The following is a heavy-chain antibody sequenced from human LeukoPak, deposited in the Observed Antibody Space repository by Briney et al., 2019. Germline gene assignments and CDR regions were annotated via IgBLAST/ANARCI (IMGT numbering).Heavy chain of an antibody. D-gene: IGHD6-13*01. CDR3: VKDHYSSSWYTPFDY. J-gene: IGHJ4*02. CDR1: GFTFSNYA. V-gene: IGHV3-23*01. CDR2: ISSGGTT. Sequence: PGGSLRLSCAASGFTFSNYAMSWVRQAPGKGLEWVSAISSGGTTYYTDSVKGRFIISRDDSKNTLYLQMNSLRAEDTAVYYCVKDHYSSSWYTPFDYWGQGTLVTVSS.